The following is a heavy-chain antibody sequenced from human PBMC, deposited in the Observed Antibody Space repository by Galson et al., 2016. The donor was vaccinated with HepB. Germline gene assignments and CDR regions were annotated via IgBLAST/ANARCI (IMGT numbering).Heavy chain of an antibody. V-gene: IGHV3-33*08. D-gene: IGHD4-17*01. CDR2: ISYDGNNI. Sequence: SLRLSCAASGFTFRSYDMHWVRQAPGKGLEWVAGISYDGNNINYGYSVKGRFTISRDNSKNTLYLQMNSLRAADTAVYFCARDRSTVTYLDYWGQGTLVSVSS. CDR1: GFTFRSYD. CDR3: ARDRSTVTYLDY. J-gene: IGHJ4*02.